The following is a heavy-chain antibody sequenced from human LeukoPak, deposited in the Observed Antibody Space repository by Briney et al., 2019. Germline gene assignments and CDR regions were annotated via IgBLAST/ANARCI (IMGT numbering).Heavy chain of an antibody. CDR2: IDPSDSYT. V-gene: IGHV5-10-1*01. J-gene: IGHJ4*02. CDR1: GYSFTTYW. D-gene: IGHD6-13*01. Sequence: GKSLKISCKGSGYSFTTYWISWVRQMPGKGLEWMGRIDPSDSYTNYSPSFQGHVTISADKSISTAYLQWSSLKASDTAMYYCASSSKGSTWYRFDYWGQGTLVTVSS. CDR3: ASSSKGSTWYRFDY.